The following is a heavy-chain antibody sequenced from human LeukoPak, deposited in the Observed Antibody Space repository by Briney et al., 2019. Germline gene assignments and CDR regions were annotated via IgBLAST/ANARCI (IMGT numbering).Heavy chain of an antibody. Sequence: GGSLRLSCAASGFTFSSYAMSWVRQAPGKGLEWVSAISGSGGSTYYADSAKGRFTISRDNSKNTLYLQMNSLRAEDTAVYYCAKGYGSGVRSRTEYTVDYWGQGTLVTVSS. CDR2: ISGSGGST. CDR3: AKGYGSGVRSRTEYTVDY. D-gene: IGHD3-10*01. J-gene: IGHJ4*02. V-gene: IGHV3-23*01. CDR1: GFTFSSYA.